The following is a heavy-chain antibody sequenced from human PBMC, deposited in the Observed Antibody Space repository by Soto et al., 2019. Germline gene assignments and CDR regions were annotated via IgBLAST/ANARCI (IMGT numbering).Heavy chain of an antibody. CDR3: ARIAAARPEAAWANWFDP. CDR2: IFSNDEQ. CDR1: GFSLSNARMG. V-gene: IGHV2-26*01. Sequence: VTLKESGPVLVKPTEPLTLTCTVSGFSLSNARMGVSWIRQPPGTALEWLAHIFSNDEQSYSTPPNSRPTLTKDTAKSQAVLTMTHLYPVDTATYSSARIAAARPEAAWANWFDPWAQGTLFTVSS. D-gene: IGHD6-6*01. J-gene: IGHJ5*02.